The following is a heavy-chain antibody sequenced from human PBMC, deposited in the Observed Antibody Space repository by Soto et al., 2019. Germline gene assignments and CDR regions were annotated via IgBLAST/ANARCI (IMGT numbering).Heavy chain of an antibody. J-gene: IGHJ6*02. V-gene: IGHV3-53*01. Sequence: GGSLRLSCAASGFTVSSKYMSWVRQAPGKGLEWISVIWSAGLIYYADSVRGRFTISRDTSKNTLYLQMNSLRADDTAVFYCAKALQYSSSRDYFYYGMDVWGQGTTVTVSS. CDR1: GFTVSSKY. CDR3: AKALQYSSSRDYFYYGMDV. D-gene: IGHD6-6*01. CDR2: IWSAGLI.